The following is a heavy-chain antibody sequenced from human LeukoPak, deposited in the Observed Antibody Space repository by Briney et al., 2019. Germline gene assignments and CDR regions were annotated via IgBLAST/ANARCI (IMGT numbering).Heavy chain of an antibody. CDR3: ATDVSILGGPYPRTDNWFDP. Sequence: ASVKVSCKVSGYTFTDYYMHWVQQAPGKGLEWMGLVDPEDGETIYAEKFQGRVTITADTSTDTAYMELSSLRSEDTAVYYCATDVSILGGPYPRTDNWFDPWGQGTLVTVSS. J-gene: IGHJ5*02. CDR1: GYTFTDYY. V-gene: IGHV1-69-2*01. CDR2: VDPEDGET. D-gene: IGHD2/OR15-2a*01.